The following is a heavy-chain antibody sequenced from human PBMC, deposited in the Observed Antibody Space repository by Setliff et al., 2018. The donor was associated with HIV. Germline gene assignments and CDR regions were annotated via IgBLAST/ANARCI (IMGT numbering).Heavy chain of an antibody. CDR2: INPGSGAT. D-gene: IGHD2-21*01. J-gene: IGHJ5*01. CDR3: ATVSTYYFNNGDYSQEFDS. V-gene: IGHV1-2*02. CDR1: GYTFSGDY. Sequence: ASVKVSCKASGYTFSGDYMHWVRQAPGQGFEWMGWINPGSGATNYAQKFQGRVTLTRDTSISTAYMELKRLTSEDMAVYFCATVSTYYFNNGDYSQEFDSWGQGTLVT.